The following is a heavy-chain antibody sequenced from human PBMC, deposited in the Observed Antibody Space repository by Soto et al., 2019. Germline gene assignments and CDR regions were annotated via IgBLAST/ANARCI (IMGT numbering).Heavy chain of an antibody. CDR1: GGSLSSSSYY. V-gene: IGHV4-39*01. CDR2: IYYSGST. D-gene: IGHD3-10*01. Sequence: SETLSLTCTVSGGSLSSSSYYWGWIRQPPGKGLEWIESIYYSGSTYYNPSLKSRVTISVDTSKNQFSLKLSSVTAADTAVYYCARQNYGSGSYYNSFPYYYYYYMDVWGKGTPVTVSS. CDR3: ARQNYGSGSYYNSFPYYYYYYMDV. J-gene: IGHJ6*03.